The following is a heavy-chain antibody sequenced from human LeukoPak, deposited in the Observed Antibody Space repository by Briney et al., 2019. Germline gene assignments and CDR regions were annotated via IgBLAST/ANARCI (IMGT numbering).Heavy chain of an antibody. CDR1: GDSISRSDSH. J-gene: IGHJ1*01. Sequence: KPSETLSLTCSVSGDSISRSDSHWDWIRQPPGKGLEWIGTLYYTGRTYYSPSLKSRVTMSVDTSNNQFSLNLRSVTAADTAVYYCARRRYYDGSGYLEWGQGTLLSASS. CDR2: LYYTGRT. V-gene: IGHV4-39*01. CDR3: ARRRYYDGSGYLE. D-gene: IGHD3-22*01.